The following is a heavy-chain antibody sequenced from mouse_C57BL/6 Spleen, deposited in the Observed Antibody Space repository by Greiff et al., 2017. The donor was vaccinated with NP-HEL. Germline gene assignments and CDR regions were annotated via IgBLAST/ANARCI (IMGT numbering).Heavy chain of an antibody. CDR2: IWGGGST. D-gene: IGHD1-1*01. Sequence: VMLVESGPGLVAPSQSLSITCAVSGFSLTSYGVDWVRQPPGKGLEWLGVIWGGGSTNYNSAPMSRLSISKDNAKSQVFLKMNRQQTDDTAMYYCAKRRGSSNAMDDWGQGTSVTVSS. CDR3: AKRRGSSNAMDD. V-gene: IGHV2-9*01. CDR1: GFSLTSYG. J-gene: IGHJ4*01.